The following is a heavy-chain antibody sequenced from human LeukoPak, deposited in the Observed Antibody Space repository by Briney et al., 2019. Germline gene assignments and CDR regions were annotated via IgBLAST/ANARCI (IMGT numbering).Heavy chain of an antibody. J-gene: IGHJ6*03. Sequence: SETLSLTCTVSGYSISSGYYWGWIRQPPGKGLEWIVSIYHSGSSYYNPSLKSRVTISVDTSKNQFSLKLSSVTAADTAVYYCARVTWFPGTSYYYMDVWGKGTTVTVSS. CDR1: GYSISSGYY. CDR2: IYHSGSS. CDR3: ARVTWFPGTSYYYMDV. V-gene: IGHV4-38-2*02. D-gene: IGHD1-1*01.